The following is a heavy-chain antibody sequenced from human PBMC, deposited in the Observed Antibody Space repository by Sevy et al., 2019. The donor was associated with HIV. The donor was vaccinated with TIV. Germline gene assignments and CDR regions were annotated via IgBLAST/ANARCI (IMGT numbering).Heavy chain of an antibody. CDR3: ARSFGSGTYWDAFDI. CDR1: GFIFNTYK. D-gene: IGHD3-10*01. CDR2: ITSSSTYI. J-gene: IGHJ3*02. Sequence: GGSLRLSCAASGFIFNTYKMNWVRQAPGKGLEWVSSITSSSTYIYYADSVRGRFTISRDNTKNSLFLQMNSLRAEDTAAYYCARSFGSGTYWDAFDIWGRGTLVTVSS. V-gene: IGHV3-21*01.